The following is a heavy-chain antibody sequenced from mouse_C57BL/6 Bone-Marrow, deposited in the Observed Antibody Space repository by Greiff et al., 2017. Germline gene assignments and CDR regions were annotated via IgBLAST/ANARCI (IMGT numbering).Heavy chain of an antibody. J-gene: IGHJ3*01. CDR2: IYPSDSET. D-gene: IGHD2-5*01. Sequence: QVQLKQPGAELVRPGSSVKLSCKASGYTFTSYWMDWVKQRPGQGLEWIGNIYPSDSETHYNQKFKDKATLTVDKSSSTAYMQLSSLTSEDSAVYYCARGGYSNPAWFAYWGEGSLGTVSA. CDR1: GYTFTSYW. CDR3: ARGGYSNPAWFAY. V-gene: IGHV1-61*01.